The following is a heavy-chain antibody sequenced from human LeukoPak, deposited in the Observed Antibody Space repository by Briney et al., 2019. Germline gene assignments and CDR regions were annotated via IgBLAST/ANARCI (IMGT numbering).Heavy chain of an antibody. CDR3: AELGITMIGGV. Sequence: GGSLTLSCAASGFTFSSYAMSWVRQAPGKGLEWVSSISSSSSYIYYADSVKGRFTISRDNAQNSLYLQMNSLRAEDTAVYYCAELGITMIGGVWGKGTTVTISS. CDR2: ISSSSSYI. J-gene: IGHJ6*04. V-gene: IGHV3-21*01. CDR1: GFTFSSYA. D-gene: IGHD3-10*02.